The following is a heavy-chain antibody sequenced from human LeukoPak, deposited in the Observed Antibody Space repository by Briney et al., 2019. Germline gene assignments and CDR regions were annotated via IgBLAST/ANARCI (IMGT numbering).Heavy chain of an antibody. Sequence: SETLSLTCTVSGGSISSSSYYWGWIRQPPGKGLEWIGSIYYSGSTYYNPSLKSRVTISVDTSKNQFSLKLSSVTAADTAVYYCARLFYYDFWSGVRFDPWGQGTLVTVSS. V-gene: IGHV4-39*01. J-gene: IGHJ5*02. CDR1: GGSISSSSYY. D-gene: IGHD3-3*01. CDR2: IYYSGST. CDR3: ARLFYYDFWSGVRFDP.